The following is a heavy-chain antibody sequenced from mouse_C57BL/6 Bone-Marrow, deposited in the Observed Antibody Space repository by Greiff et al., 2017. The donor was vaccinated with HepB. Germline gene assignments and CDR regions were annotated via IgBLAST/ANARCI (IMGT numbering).Heavy chain of an antibody. J-gene: IGHJ4*01. CDR2: ISNGGGST. D-gene: IGHD1-1*01. Sequence: EVQGVESGGGLVQPGGSLKLSCAASGFTFSDYYMYWVRQTPEKRLEWVAYISNGGGSTYYPDTVKGRFTISIDNAKNTLYLQMSRLKSEDSAMYYCARVSSLYAMDYWGQGTSVTVSS. V-gene: IGHV5-12*01. CDR1: GFTFSDYY. CDR3: ARVSSLYAMDY.